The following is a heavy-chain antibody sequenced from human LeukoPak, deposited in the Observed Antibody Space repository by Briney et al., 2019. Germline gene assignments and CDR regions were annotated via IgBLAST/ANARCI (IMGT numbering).Heavy chain of an antibody. Sequence: SETLSLTCTVSGGSISSSSYYWSWVRQPAGKGLEWIGRIYASGSTNYNPSLKSRVTISLDTSKNQLSLKLTSVTAADTAVCYCAGAPAGSLTWLSPLDYWGQGTLVTVSS. J-gene: IGHJ4*02. CDR2: IYASGST. CDR1: GGSISSSSYY. V-gene: IGHV4-61*02. D-gene: IGHD2-2*01. CDR3: AGAPAGSLTWLSPLDY.